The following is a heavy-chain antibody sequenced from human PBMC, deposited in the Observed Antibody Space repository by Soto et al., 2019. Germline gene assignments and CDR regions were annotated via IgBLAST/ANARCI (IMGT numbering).Heavy chain of an antibody. CDR3: ARDSCPSRAVTRHYFAF. V-gene: IGHV4-59*12. CDR1: GGSISSYY. Sequence: SETLSLTCTVSGGSISSYYWSWIRQPPGKGLEWIGYIYYSGSTNYNPSLKSRVTISVDTSKNQFSLKLNSMTAADTAVYCCARDSCPSRAVTRHYFAFWGQGALVP. D-gene: IGHD6-19*01. J-gene: IGHJ4*02. CDR2: IYYSGST.